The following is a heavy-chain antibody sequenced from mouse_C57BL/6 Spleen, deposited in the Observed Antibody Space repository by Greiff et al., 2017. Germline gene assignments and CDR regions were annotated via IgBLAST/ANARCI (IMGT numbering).Heavy chain of an antibody. V-gene: IGHV1-4*01. Sequence: QVQLKQSGAELARPGASVKMSCKASGYTFTSYTMHWVKQRPGQGLEWIGYINPSSGYTKYNQKFKDKATLTADKSSSTAYMQLSSLTSEDSAVYYCAREGPFSTMVTTTYFDYWGQGTTLTVSS. J-gene: IGHJ2*01. CDR3: AREGPFSTMVTTTYFDY. D-gene: IGHD2-2*01. CDR2: INPSSGYT. CDR1: GYTFTSYT.